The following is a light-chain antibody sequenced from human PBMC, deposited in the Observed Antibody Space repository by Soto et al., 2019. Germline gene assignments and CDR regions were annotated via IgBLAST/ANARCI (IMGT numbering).Light chain of an antibody. CDR2: LGS. J-gene: IGKJ1*01. Sequence: DIVMTQSPLSLPVTPGEPASISCRSSESLLHSNGYNYLDWYLQKPGQSPQLLIFLGSNRASGVPDRFSGSGSGKDFTLKISRVEAEDVGVYYCMQALQTPWTFGQGAKVDIK. CDR1: ESLLHSNGYNY. CDR3: MQALQTPWT. V-gene: IGKV2-28*01.